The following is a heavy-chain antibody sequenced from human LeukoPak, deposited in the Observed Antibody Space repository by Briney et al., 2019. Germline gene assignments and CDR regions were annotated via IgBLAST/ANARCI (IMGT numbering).Heavy chain of an antibody. V-gene: IGHV4-30-4*08. D-gene: IGHD4-17*01. CDR3: ASERHHYGDYDY. Sequence: SQTLSLTCTVSGGSISSGDYYWSWIRQPPGKGLEWIGYIYYSGSTYYNPSLKSRVTISVDTSKNQFSLKLSSVTAADTAVYYCASERHHYGDYDYWGQGTLVTVSS. J-gene: IGHJ4*02. CDR2: IYYSGST. CDR1: GGSISSGDYY.